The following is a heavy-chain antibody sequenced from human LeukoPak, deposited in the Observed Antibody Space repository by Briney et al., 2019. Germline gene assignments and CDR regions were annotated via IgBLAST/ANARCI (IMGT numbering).Heavy chain of an antibody. Sequence: SETLSLTCTVSGGSISSSSYYWGWIRQPPGKGLEWIGSIYYSGSTYYNPSLKSRVTISVDTSKNQFSLKMSSVTAADTAVYYCARDLDDYVWGSYRKNAFDIWGQGTMVTVSS. J-gene: IGHJ3*02. D-gene: IGHD3-16*02. V-gene: IGHV4-39*07. CDR1: GGSISSSSYY. CDR3: ARDLDDYVWGSYRKNAFDI. CDR2: IYYSGST.